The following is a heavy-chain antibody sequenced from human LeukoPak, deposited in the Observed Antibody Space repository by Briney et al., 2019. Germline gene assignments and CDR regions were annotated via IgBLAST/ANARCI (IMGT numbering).Heavy chain of an antibody. CDR2: IYHSGST. CDR3: AAGGYSGYPDLFDP. V-gene: IGHV4-30-2*01. CDR1: GGSISSGGHS. D-gene: IGHD5-12*01. J-gene: IGHJ5*02. Sequence: PSETLSLTCAVPGGSISSGGHSWSWIRQPPGKGLEWIGYIYHSGSTYYNPSLKSRVTISVDRSKNQFSLKLSSVTAADTAVYYCAAGGYSGYPDLFDPWGQGALATVSS.